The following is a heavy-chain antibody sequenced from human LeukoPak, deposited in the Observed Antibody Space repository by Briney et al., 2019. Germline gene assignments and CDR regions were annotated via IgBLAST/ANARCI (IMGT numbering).Heavy chain of an antibody. J-gene: IGHJ4*02. D-gene: IGHD3-16*01. CDR1: GFTVSINY. V-gene: IGHV3-53*01. CDR3: VRQMGMGVHS. Sequence: GGSLRLSCATSGFTVSINYRNWVRQNPGKGLEWVSVIYSGGATYYADPVKGRFTISRDNSKNTLYLQMNSLRPEDTAVYYCVRQMGMGVHSWGQGTLVTISS. CDR2: IYSGGAT.